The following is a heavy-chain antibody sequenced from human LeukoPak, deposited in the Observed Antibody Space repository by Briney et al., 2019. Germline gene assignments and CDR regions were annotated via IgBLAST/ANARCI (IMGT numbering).Heavy chain of an antibody. J-gene: IGHJ5*02. CDR1: GYTFTSYG. Sequence: ASVKVSCKASGYTFTSYGISWVRQAPGQGLEWMGWISAYNGNTNYAQKLQGRVTMTTDTSTSTAYMELRSLRSDDTAVYYCARGEEGIAARQGQFWFDHWGQGTLVTVSS. CDR3: ARGEEGIAARQGQFWFDH. D-gene: IGHD6-6*01. CDR2: ISAYNGNT. V-gene: IGHV1-18*01.